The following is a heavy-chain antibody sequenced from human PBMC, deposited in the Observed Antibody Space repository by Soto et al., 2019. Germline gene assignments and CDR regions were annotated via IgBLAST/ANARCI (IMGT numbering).Heavy chain of an antibody. V-gene: IGHV3-7*01. Sequence: GGSLRLSCAASGFTFSSYWMSWVRQAPGKGLEWVANIKQDGSEKYYVDSVKGRFTISRDNAKNSLYLQMNSLRAEDTAVYYCARDHWNYRYYYYGMGVWGQGTTVTVSS. D-gene: IGHD1-7*01. CDR2: IKQDGSEK. CDR1: GFTFSSYW. J-gene: IGHJ6*02. CDR3: ARDHWNYRYYYYGMGV.